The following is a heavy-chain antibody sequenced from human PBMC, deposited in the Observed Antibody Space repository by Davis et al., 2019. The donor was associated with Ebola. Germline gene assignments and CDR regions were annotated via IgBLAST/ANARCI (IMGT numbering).Heavy chain of an antibody. CDR2: ISWDGGST. D-gene: IGHD6-13*01. CDR1: GFTFDDYT. J-gene: IGHJ6*04. V-gene: IGHV3-43*01. Sequence: PGGSLRLSCAASGFTFDDYTMHWVRQAPGKGLEWVSLISWDGGSTYYADSVKGRFTISRDNSKNSLYLQMNSLRTEDTALYYCAKDQRPLSSWSAPPDVWGKGTTVTVSS. CDR3: AKDQRPLSSWSAPPDV.